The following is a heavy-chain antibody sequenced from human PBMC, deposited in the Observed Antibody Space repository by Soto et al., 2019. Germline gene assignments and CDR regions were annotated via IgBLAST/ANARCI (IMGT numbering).Heavy chain of an antibody. Sequence: QVQLVQSGAEVKKPGSSVKVSCKASGGIFSSYAINWVRQAPGQGREWMGGIIPIFGPANYAQKFQGRVTITADESTSAVYLEMSSLKSEDTAVYYCARASRVAFNYYYGTDVWGQGTTVLVSS. V-gene: IGHV1-69*01. CDR3: ARASRVAFNYYYGTDV. D-gene: IGHD3-3*02. CDR2: IIPIFGPA. J-gene: IGHJ6*02. CDR1: GGIFSSYA.